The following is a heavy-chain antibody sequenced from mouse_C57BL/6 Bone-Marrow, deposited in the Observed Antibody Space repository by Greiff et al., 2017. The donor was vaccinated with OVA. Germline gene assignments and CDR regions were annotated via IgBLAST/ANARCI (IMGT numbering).Heavy chain of an antibody. V-gene: IGHV5-6*01. D-gene: IGHD3-3*01. J-gene: IGHJ1*03. Sequence: EVQLVEPGGDLVKPGGSLKLSCAASGFTFSSYGMSWVRQTPDKRLEWVATISSGGSYTYYPDSVKGRSTISRDNDKNILYLKMSSLKSEDTAMDYCARRTDTGYFDVWGTGTTVTVSS. CDR2: ISSGGSYT. CDR3: ARRTDTGYFDV. CDR1: GFTFSSYG.